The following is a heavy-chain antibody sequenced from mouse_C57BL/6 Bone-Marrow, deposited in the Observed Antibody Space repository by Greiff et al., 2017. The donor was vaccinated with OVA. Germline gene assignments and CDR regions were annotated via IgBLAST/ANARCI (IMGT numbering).Heavy chain of an antibody. CDR3: AREEGGYYYGSSSYFDY. Sequence: VQLQESGAELVKPGASVKISCKASGYAFSSYWMNWVKQRPGKGLEWIGQIYPGDGDTNYNGKFKGKATLTADKSSSTAYMQLSSLTSEDSAVYFCAREEGGYYYGSSSYFDYWGQGTTLTVSS. CDR2: IYPGDGDT. D-gene: IGHD1-1*01. CDR1: GYAFSSYW. J-gene: IGHJ2*01. V-gene: IGHV1-80*01.